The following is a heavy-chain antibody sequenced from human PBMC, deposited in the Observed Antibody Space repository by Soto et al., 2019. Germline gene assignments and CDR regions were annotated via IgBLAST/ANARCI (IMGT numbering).Heavy chain of an antibody. CDR2: VIPNLGVT. V-gene: IGHV1-24*01. Sequence: ASVKVSCKVSGYTLTELSMHWVRQAPGQGLEWMGRVIPNLGVTNYAKKFQGRFTIVVDTSTSTAYMELNSLRYEDTAVYYCARDKGYCSDTSCPDFDYWGQGTLVTVSS. D-gene: IGHD2-15*01. J-gene: IGHJ4*02. CDR1: GYTLTELS. CDR3: ARDKGYCSDTSCPDFDY.